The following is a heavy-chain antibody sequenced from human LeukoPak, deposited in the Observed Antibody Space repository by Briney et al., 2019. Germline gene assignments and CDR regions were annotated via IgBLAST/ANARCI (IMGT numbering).Heavy chain of an antibody. CDR2: ISSSGSTI. Sequence: PGGSLRLSCAASGFTFSSYEMNWVRQPPGKGLEWVSYISSSGSTIYYADSVKGRFTISRDNAKNSLYLQMNSLRAEDTAVYYCARVGYSSGWYRYFDYWGQGTLVTVSS. D-gene: IGHD6-19*01. V-gene: IGHV3-48*03. CDR1: GFTFSSYE. CDR3: ARVGYSSGWYRYFDY. J-gene: IGHJ4*02.